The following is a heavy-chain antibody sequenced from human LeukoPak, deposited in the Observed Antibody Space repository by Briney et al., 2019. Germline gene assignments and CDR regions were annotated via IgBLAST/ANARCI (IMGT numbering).Heavy chain of an antibody. CDR3: ARHDRTVYY. D-gene: IGHD1-14*01. Sequence: PSETLSLTFTVSGGSISSYDWSWIRQPPGKGLEWIGEINHSGSTNYNPSLKSRVTISVDTSKNQFSLKLRSVTAAETAVYYCARHDRTVYYWGQGTLVTVSS. CDR2: INHSGST. J-gene: IGHJ4*02. CDR1: GGSISSYD. V-gene: IGHV4-34*01.